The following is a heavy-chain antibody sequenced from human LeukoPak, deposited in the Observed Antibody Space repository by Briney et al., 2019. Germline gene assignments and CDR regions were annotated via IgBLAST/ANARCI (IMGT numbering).Heavy chain of an antibody. CDR2: ISSSGSTI. J-gene: IGHJ6*04. Sequence: GGSPRLSCAASGFTFSSYEMNWVRHAPGKGLEWVSYISSSGSTIYYADSVKGRFTISRDNAKNSLYLQMNSLRAEDTAVYYCAELGITMIGGVWGKGTTVTISS. D-gene: IGHD3-10*02. CDR3: AELGITMIGGV. CDR1: GFTFSSYE. V-gene: IGHV3-48*03.